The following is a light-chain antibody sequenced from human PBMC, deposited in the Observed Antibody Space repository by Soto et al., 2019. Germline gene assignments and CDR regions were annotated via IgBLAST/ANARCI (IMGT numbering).Light chain of an antibody. Sequence: QSVLTQPPSVSGAPGQRVTISCTGSSSNIGTGYDVHWYQQLPGTAPKLFIYANNNRPSGVPDRFSGSKSGTSASLAITGLQAEDEADYYCQSYDISLSGYVFGTGTKLTVL. CDR2: ANN. CDR1: SSNIGTGYD. J-gene: IGLJ1*01. CDR3: QSYDISLSGYV. V-gene: IGLV1-40*01.